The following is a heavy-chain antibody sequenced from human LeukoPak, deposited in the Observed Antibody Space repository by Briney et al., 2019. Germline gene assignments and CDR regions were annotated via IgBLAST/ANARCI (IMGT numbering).Heavy chain of an antibody. CDR2: ISSDGGST. D-gene: IGHD6-19*01. V-gene: IGHV3-64D*08. J-gene: IGHJ4*01. CDR3: VKDQWYSNGWYIFDY. CDR1: GFTFSSYA. Sequence: GGSLRLSCSASGFTFSSYAMHWVRQAPGKGLEYVSTISSDGGSTYYADSMKGRFIISRDNSKKTLYLQMSSLRAEDTAAYYCVKDQWYSNGWYIFDYWGQGTLVTVSS.